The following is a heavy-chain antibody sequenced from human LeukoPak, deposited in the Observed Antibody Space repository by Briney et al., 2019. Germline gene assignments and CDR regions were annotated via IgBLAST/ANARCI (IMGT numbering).Heavy chain of an antibody. CDR3: ARNLWLSSPGYDTFDI. Sequence: PGGSLRLSCAASGFDFKTFSMNWVRLTPGKGLEWLSYISVSGDKVDYADSVKGRFTISRDSASSSTFLQMNNLRVEDTAVYYCARNLWLSSPGYDTFDIWGQGTLVTVSS. CDR1: GFDFKTFS. D-gene: IGHD5-12*01. CDR2: ISVSGDKV. J-gene: IGHJ3*02. V-gene: IGHV3-48*01.